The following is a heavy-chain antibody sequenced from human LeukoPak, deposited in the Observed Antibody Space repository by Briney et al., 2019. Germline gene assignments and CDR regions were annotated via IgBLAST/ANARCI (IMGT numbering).Heavy chain of an antibody. Sequence: SGGSLRLSXVASGFTFDDYAMTWVRQAPGKGLEGVSGINWNGASTTYGDSVKGRFTISRDNAKNSLYLQMNSLRAEDTAFYYCARVNGYSKGGFDYWGQGTLVVVSS. CDR1: GFTFDDYA. D-gene: IGHD4-11*01. J-gene: IGHJ4*02. V-gene: IGHV3-20*04. CDR3: ARVNGYSKGGFDY. CDR2: INWNGAST.